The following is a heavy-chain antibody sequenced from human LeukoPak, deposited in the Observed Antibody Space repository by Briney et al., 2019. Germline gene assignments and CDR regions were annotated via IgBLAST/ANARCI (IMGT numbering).Heavy chain of an antibody. J-gene: IGHJ4*02. D-gene: IGHD2-15*01. Sequence: GGSLRLSCAASGFTFSNYNMNWVRQAPGKGLEWISYISRSSSTIYYADSVKGRFTISRDNAKNSLYLQMNSLRAEDTAVYYCAKDLLRWAFDYWGQGTLVTVSS. V-gene: IGHV3-48*01. CDR1: GFTFSNYN. CDR3: AKDLLRWAFDY. CDR2: ISRSSSTI.